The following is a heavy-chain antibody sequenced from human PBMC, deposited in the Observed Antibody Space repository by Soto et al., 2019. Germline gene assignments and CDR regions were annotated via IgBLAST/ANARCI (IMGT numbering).Heavy chain of an antibody. Sequence: VQLGQCGAEVKKPGTSVKVSCKASGGTFSSYAISWVRQAPGQGLEWMGGIIPIFGTANYAQKFQGRVTITADESTSTAYMELSSLRSEDTAVYYCARDLYYYDSSGYYSAVWDYWGQGTLVTVSS. V-gene: IGHV1-69*01. CDR2: IIPIFGTA. CDR3: ARDLYYYDSSGYYSAVWDY. D-gene: IGHD3-22*01. J-gene: IGHJ4*02. CDR1: GGTFSSYA.